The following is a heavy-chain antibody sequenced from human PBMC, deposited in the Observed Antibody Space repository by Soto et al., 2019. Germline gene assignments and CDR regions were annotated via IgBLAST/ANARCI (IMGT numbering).Heavy chain of an antibody. CDR1: GFTFSSYS. Sequence: GGSLRLSCAASGFTFSSYSMNWVRQAPGKGLEWVSYISSSSSTIYYADSVKGRFTISRDNAKNSLYLQMNSLRAEDTAVYYCASIFRYCSGGSCYSDDFDYWGQGTLVTVSS. CDR2: ISSSSSTI. J-gene: IGHJ4*02. V-gene: IGHV3-48*01. D-gene: IGHD2-15*01. CDR3: ASIFRYCSGGSCYSDDFDY.